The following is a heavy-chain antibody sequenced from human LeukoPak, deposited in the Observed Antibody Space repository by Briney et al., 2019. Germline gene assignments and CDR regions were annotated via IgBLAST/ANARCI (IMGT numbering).Heavy chain of an antibody. CDR1: GGSISSSSYY. CDR3: ARVPRDQLLFDP. V-gene: IGHV4-39*07. Sequence: SSETLSLTCTVSGGSISSSSYYWGWIRQPPGKGLEWIGSIYYSGSTYYNPSLKSRVTISVDTSKNQFSLKLSSMTAADTAVYYCARVPRDQLLFDPWGQGTLVTVSS. J-gene: IGHJ5*02. D-gene: IGHD2-2*01. CDR2: IYYSGST.